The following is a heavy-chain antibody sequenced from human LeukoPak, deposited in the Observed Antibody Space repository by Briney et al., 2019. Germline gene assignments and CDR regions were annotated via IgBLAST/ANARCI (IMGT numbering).Heavy chain of an antibody. V-gene: IGHV4-61*02. CDR3: ARDLTGSWD. CDR2: IYTSGST. J-gene: IGHJ4*02. D-gene: IGHD1-1*01. CDR1: GGSISSGSYY. Sequence: SETLSLTCTVSGGSISSGSYYWSWIRQPAGKGLEWIGRIYTSGSTNYNPSLKSRVTISVDTSKNQFPLKLSSVTAADTDVYYCARDLTGSWDWGQGTLVTVSS.